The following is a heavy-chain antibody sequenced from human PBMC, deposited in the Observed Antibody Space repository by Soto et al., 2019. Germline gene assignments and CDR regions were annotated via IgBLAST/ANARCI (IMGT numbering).Heavy chain of an antibody. Sequence: QVPLVESGGGVVQPGRSLRLSCAASGFTFSSYAMHWVRQAPGKGLEWVAVISYDGSNKYYADSVKGRFTISRDNSKNTLYLQMNSLRAEDTAVYYCARGVGYYDSSGYYDAFDIWGQGTMVTVSS. D-gene: IGHD3-22*01. CDR1: GFTFSSYA. V-gene: IGHV3-30-3*01. CDR3: ARGVGYYDSSGYYDAFDI. J-gene: IGHJ3*02. CDR2: ISYDGSNK.